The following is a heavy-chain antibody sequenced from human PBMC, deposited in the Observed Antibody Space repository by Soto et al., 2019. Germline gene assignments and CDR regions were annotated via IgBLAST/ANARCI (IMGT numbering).Heavy chain of an antibody. CDR3: ARVLRSGNTGYAFDI. Sequence: GGSLRLSCAASDFTVNSNYMTWVRQAPGKGLEWVSLVSSGGSSYYADSVKGRFTISRDNSKNTLSLQMNSLRAEDTAIYFCARVLRSGNTGYAFDIWGQGTMVTVSS. CDR1: DFTVNSNY. CDR2: VSSGGSS. J-gene: IGHJ3*02. D-gene: IGHD1-26*01. V-gene: IGHV3-66*01.